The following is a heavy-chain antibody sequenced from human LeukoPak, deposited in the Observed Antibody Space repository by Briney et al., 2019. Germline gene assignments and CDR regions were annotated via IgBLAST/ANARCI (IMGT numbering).Heavy chain of an antibody. V-gene: IGHV3-7*01. D-gene: IGHD6-13*01. CDR3: ARETGIAAAGTPFPYYYYYMDV. J-gene: IGHJ6*03. CDR2: IKQDGSEK. Sequence: GGSLRLSCAASGFTFSSYSMNWVRQAPGKGLEWVANIKQDGSEKYYVDSVRGRFTISRDNAKNSLYLQMNSLRAEDTAVYYCARETGIAAAGTPFPYYYYYMDVWGKGTTVTVSS. CDR1: GFTFSSYS.